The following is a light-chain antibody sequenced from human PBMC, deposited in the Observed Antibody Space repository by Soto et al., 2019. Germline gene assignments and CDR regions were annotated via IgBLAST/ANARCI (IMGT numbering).Light chain of an antibody. CDR2: LDRSGSY. J-gene: IGLJ3*02. Sequence: QLVLTQSSSASASLGSSVKLTCILSSGHSTYIIAWHQQQPGKAPRFLLTLDRSGSYNRGSGVPDRFSGSSSGADRYLTISNLQFEDEGDYYCETWYSNTHKVFGGGTKLTVL. CDR3: ETWYSNTHKV. CDR1: SGHSTYI. V-gene: IGLV4-60*02.